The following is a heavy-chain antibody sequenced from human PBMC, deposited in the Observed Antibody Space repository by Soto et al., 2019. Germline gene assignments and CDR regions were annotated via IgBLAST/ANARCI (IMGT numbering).Heavy chain of an antibody. J-gene: IGHJ4*02. CDR1: GYRFTNYW. D-gene: IGHD2-15*01. CDR3: AKRAGGNAFDY. V-gene: IGHV5-51*03. Sequence: PGESLKGSCMGFGYRFTNYWIGWVRQMPGKGLEWMGIIYPGDSDTRYSPSFQGQVTISADKSISTAYLQWSSLKASDTAMYYCAKRAGGNAFDYWGQGTLVTVSS. CDR2: IYPGDSDT.